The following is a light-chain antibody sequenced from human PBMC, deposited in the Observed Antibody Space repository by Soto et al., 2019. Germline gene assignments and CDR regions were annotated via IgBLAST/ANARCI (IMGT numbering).Light chain of an antibody. J-gene: IGKJ1*01. CDR3: QQYNSYPGT. CDR1: ESIDNW. Sequence: DIQMTQSPSTRSASVGDTVTITGRASESIDNWLAWYQEKPGKAPKLLIYAASSLQSGVPSRFSGSGSGTEFTLTISSLQPDDFATYYCQQYNSYPGTFGQGTKVDI. V-gene: IGKV1-5*01. CDR2: AAS.